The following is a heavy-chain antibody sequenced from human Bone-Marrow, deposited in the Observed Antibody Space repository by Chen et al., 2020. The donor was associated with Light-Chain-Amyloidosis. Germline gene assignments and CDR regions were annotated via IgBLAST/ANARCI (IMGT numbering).Heavy chain of an antibody. J-gene: IGHJ4*02. Sequence: QVQLQQWGAGLLKPSETLSLTCAVYGGSFSAYYWSWVRQPPGKGLEWIGEVTHTGSTSDNPSVESRVTMSLDISKNQFALKLTSVTAADTAVYYGARNGHYSIDSWGQGTLVTVSS. V-gene: IGHV4-34*01. CDR3: ARNGHYSIDS. D-gene: IGHD2-15*01. CDR1: GGSFSAYY. CDR2: VTHTGST.